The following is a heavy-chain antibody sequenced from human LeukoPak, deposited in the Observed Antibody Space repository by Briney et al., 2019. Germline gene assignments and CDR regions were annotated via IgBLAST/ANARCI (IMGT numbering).Heavy chain of an antibody. CDR1: GFTFSSYA. V-gene: IGHV3-23*01. D-gene: IGHD2-2*01. Sequence: GGSLRLSCAASGFTFSSYAMSWVRQAPGKGLEWVSAISGSGGSTYYADSVKGRFTISRDNSKNTLYLQMNSLRAEDTAVYYCARGRCSSTSCYARTLGYNWFDPWGQGTLVTVSS. CDR2: ISGSGGST. J-gene: IGHJ5*02. CDR3: ARGRCSSTSCYARTLGYNWFDP.